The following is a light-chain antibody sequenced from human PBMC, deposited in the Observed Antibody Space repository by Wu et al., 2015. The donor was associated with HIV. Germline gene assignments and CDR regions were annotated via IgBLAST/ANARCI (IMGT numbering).Light chain of an antibody. J-gene: IGKJ3*01. V-gene: IGKV3-15*01. Sequence: ETVMTQSPATMSVSPGERVTLSCRASQSVGGDVAWYQQKPGQAPRLLIFGASTRTTGIPARFSGSGSGTEFTLTISSLQSEDFAVYYCQHRHNWPFTFGPGTKVDLK. CDR1: QSVGGD. CDR2: GAS. CDR3: QHRHNWPFT.